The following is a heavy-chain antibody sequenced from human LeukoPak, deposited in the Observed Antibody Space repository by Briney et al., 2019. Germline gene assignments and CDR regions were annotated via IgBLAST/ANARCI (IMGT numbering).Heavy chain of an antibody. CDR2: IYPGDSDT. CDR1: GYRFTAYW. J-gene: IGHJ4*02. Sequence: GESLKISCKGSGYRFTAYWIAWVRQLPGKGLEWMSIIYPGDSDTRYSPSFQGQVTISVDNSISTAYLQWSSLKASDTAIYYCARVWGNYGLEYWGQGTLVTVSS. CDR3: ARVWGNYGLEY. D-gene: IGHD3-10*01. V-gene: IGHV5-51*01.